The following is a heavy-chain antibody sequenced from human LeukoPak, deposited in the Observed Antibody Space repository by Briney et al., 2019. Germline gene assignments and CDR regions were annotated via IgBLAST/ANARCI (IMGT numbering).Heavy chain of an antibody. CDR3: ARLAIDNYYYYGMDV. J-gene: IGHJ6*02. V-gene: IGHV4-59*01. D-gene: IGHD3-22*01. Sequence: SETLSLTCTVSGGSISSYYWSWIRQPPGKGLEWIGYIYYSGSTNYNPSFKSRVTISVDTSKNQFSLKLSSVTAADTAVYYCARLAIDNYYYYGMDVWGQGTTVTVSS. CDR1: GGSISSYY. CDR2: IYYSGST.